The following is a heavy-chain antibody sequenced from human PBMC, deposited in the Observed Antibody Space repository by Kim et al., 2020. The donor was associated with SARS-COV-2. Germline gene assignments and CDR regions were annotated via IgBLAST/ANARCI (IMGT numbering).Heavy chain of an antibody. CDR1: GFTFSSYA. Sequence: GGSLRLSCAASGFTFSSYAMSWVRQAPGKGLEWVSTISVSGGSTFFADSVKGRFTISRENSKNTLYLQINSLRAEDTAIYYCAKPITGTFRGYDYWGQGTLVSVSS. V-gene: IGHV3-23*01. CDR2: ISVSGGST. J-gene: IGHJ4*02. D-gene: IGHD1-20*01. CDR3: AKPITGTFRGYDY.